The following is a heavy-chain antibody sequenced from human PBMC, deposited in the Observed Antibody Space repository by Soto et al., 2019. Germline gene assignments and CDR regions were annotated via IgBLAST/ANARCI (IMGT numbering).Heavy chain of an antibody. Sequence: QVQLVESGGGVVQPGRSLRLSCAASGFTFRSHGMHWVRQAPGKGLKWVAVIWFDGSKKYYADSVKGRFTISRDDSKNRLDLQMNSLRAEDTAVYYCARAGAATYGMDVWGQGTTVTVSS. CDR2: IWFDGSKK. CDR1: GFTFRSHG. V-gene: IGHV3-33*01. D-gene: IGHD6-25*01. CDR3: ARAGAATYGMDV. J-gene: IGHJ6*02.